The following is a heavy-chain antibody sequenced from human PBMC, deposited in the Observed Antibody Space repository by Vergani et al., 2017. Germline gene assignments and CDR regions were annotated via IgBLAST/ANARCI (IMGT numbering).Heavy chain of an antibody. CDR2: ISGSSSYI. J-gene: IGHJ4*02. V-gene: IGHV3-21*01. CDR3: ARAIGRQFDY. Sequence: EVQLLESGGGLVQPGGSLRLSCAASGFTFSSYAMSWVRQAPGKGLEWVSAISGSSSYIYYADSVKGRFTISRDNAKNSLYLQMNSLRAEDTAVYYCARAIGRQFDYWGQGTLVTVSS. CDR1: GFTFSSYA.